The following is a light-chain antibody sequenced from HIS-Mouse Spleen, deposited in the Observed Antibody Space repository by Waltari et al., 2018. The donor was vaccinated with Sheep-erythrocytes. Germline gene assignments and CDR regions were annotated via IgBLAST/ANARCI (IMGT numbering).Light chain of an antibody. Sequence: QSALTQTRSVSGSPGQSCTISCTGTSSDVGGYTYVPWYQQHPGKAPKLMIYDVSKRPSGVPDRFSGSKSGNTASLTISGLQAEDEADYYCCSYAGSYNHVFATGTKVTVL. V-gene: IGLV2-11*01. CDR1: SSDVGGYTY. J-gene: IGLJ1*01. CDR2: DVS. CDR3: CSYAGSYNHV.